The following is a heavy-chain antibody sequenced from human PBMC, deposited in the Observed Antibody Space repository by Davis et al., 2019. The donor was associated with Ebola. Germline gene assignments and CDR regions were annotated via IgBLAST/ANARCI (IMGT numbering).Heavy chain of an antibody. CDR2: ISAYNGNT. J-gene: IGHJ4*02. Sequence: ASSVKVSCKASGYTFTSYGISWVRQAPGQGLEWMGWISAYNGNTNYAQKLQGRVTMTTDTSTNTAHMELRSLTTDDKAVYYCARAASSLLNDYWGQGTLVTVSS. CDR1: GYTFTSYG. CDR3: ARAASSLLNDY. D-gene: IGHD3-10*01. V-gene: IGHV1-18*04.